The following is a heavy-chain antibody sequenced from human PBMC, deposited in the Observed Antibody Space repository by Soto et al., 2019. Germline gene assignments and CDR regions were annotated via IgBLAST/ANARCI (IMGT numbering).Heavy chain of an antibody. V-gene: IGHV3-49*03. Sequence: PGGSLRLSCTASGFTFGDYAMSWFRQAPGKGLEWVGFIRSKAYGGTTEYAASVKGRFTISRDDSKSIAYLQMNSLKTEDTAVYYCTRDESRITIFGVVRAPDYWGQGTLVTVSS. CDR3: TRDESRITIFGVVRAPDY. J-gene: IGHJ4*02. CDR2: IRSKAYGGTT. CDR1: GFTFGDYA. D-gene: IGHD3-3*01.